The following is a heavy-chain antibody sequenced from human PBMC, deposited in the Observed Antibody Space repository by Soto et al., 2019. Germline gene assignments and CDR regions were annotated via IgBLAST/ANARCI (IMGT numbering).Heavy chain of an antibody. J-gene: IGHJ5*02. CDR1: GGSISSGGYY. CDR3: AISSGYADWFDP. Sequence: SLTCTVSGGSISSGGYYWSWIRQHPGKGLEWIGYIYYSGSTYYNPSLKSRVTISVDTSKNQFSLKLRSVTAADTAVYYCAISSGYADWFDPWGQGTLVTVS. D-gene: IGHD3-22*01. V-gene: IGHV4-31*03. CDR2: IYYSGST.